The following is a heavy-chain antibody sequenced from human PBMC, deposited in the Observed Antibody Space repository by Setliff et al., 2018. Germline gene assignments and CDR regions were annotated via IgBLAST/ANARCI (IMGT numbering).Heavy chain of an antibody. D-gene: IGHD6-25*01. CDR1: GGSIRNYY. Sequence: SETLSLTCTVSGGSIRNYYWSWIRQPPGKGLEWIGYIYYSGNTNYNPSLKSRVTISVDTSKNQFSLKLSSVTAADTAVYFCARGVSGVSWTPRYWGRGTLVTVSS. CDR2: IYYSGNT. CDR3: ARGVSGVSWTPRY. J-gene: IGHJ4*02. V-gene: IGHV4-59*01.